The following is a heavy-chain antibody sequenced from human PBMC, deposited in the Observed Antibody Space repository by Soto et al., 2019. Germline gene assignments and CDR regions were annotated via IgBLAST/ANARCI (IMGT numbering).Heavy chain of an antibody. V-gene: IGHV4-39*07. CDR1: SASLSSSTYY. CDR2: IYYSGNT. J-gene: IGHJ4*02. Sequence: SETLSLTCSVSSASLSSSTYYWSWIRQPPGRGPEWIGSIYYSGNTYYKPSLKSRVTISVHTSNSQFSLELSSVTAADTAVYYCARGLITGSHYSGGWYYFDSWGQGTQVTVSS. D-gene: IGHD6-19*01. CDR3: ARGLITGSHYSGGWYYFDS.